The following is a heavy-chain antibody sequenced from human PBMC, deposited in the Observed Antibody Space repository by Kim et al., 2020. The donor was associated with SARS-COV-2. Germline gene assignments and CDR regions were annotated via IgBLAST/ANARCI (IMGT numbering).Heavy chain of an antibody. CDR1: GGSFSGYY. J-gene: IGHJ4*02. Sequence: SETLSLTCAVYGGSFSGYYWSWIRQPPGKGLEWLGEINHSGSTNYNPSLKSRVTISVDTSKNQFSLKLSSVTAADTAVYYCASRLYYDILTGYYTPFDYWGQGTLVTVSS. CDR3: ASRLYYDILTGYYTPFDY. V-gene: IGHV4-34*01. D-gene: IGHD3-9*01. CDR2: INHSGST.